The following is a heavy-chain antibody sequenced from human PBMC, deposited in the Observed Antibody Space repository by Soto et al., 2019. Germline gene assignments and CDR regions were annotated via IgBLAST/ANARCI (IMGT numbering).Heavy chain of an antibody. J-gene: IGHJ6*02. V-gene: IGHV3-15*07. CDR2: IKSKTDGGTT. Sequence: GGSLRLSCAASGFTFSNAWMNWVRQAPGKGLEWVGRIKSKTDGGTTDYAAPVKGRFTISRDDSKNTLYLQMNSLKTEDTAVYYCTTDRYDFWSGYFYYYYGMDVWGQGTTVTVSS. CDR1: GFTFSNAW. CDR3: TTDRYDFWSGYFYYYYGMDV. D-gene: IGHD3-3*01.